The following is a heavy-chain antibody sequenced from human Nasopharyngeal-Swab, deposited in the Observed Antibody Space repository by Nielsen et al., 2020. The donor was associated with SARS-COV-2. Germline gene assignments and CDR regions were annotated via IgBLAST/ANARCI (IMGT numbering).Heavy chain of an antibody. D-gene: IGHD6-6*01. CDR3: TTGTGSSGGYYGMDV. J-gene: IGHJ6*02. CDR1: GFTFSNAW. Sequence: GGSLRLSCAASGFTFSNAWMSWVRQAQGKGLEGVGRIKSKTDGGTTDYAAPVKGRFTISRDDSKNTLYLQMNSLKTEDTAVYYCTTGTGSSGGYYGMDVWGQGTTVTVSS. V-gene: IGHV3-15*01. CDR2: IKSKTDGGTT.